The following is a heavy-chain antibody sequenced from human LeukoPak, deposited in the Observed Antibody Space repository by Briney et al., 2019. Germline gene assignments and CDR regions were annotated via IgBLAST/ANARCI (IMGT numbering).Heavy chain of an antibody. Sequence: SETLSLTCTVSGGSISSTTFYWGWIRQPPGTGLEWIGSIYYSGSTFYNPSLRSRLTISVDTSKNQFSLKLNSVTAADTAVYFCASGYSTGPYNWFDPWGQGTLVTVSS. D-gene: IGHD6-19*01. CDR1: GGSISSTTFY. CDR3: ASGYSTGPYNWFDP. V-gene: IGHV4-39*07. J-gene: IGHJ5*02. CDR2: IYYSGST.